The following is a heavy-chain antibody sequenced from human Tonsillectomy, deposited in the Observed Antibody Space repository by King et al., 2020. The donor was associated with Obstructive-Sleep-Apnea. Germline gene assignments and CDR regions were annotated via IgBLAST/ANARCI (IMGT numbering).Heavy chain of an antibody. CDR1: GFTFDDYA. Sequence: VQLVESGGGLVQPGRSLRLSCAASGFTFDDYAMHCVRQAPGKGLEWVSGIIWNSGSIGSADSVKGRFTISRDNAKNSLYLQMNSLRAEDTALYYCAKDKSIAAAGYYFDYWGQGTLVTVSS. D-gene: IGHD6-13*01. CDR3: AKDKSIAAAGYYFDY. CDR2: IIWNSGSI. V-gene: IGHV3-9*01. J-gene: IGHJ4*02.